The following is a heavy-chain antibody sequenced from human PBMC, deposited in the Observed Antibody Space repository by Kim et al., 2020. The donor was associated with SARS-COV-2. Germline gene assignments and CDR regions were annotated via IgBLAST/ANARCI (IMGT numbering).Heavy chain of an antibody. V-gene: IGHV3-33*06. D-gene: IGHD3-10*01. Sequence: GGSLRLSCAASGFTFSSYAMHWVRQAPGKGLEWVAVIWYDGSNKYYADSVKGRFTISRDNSKNTLYLQMNSLRAEDTAVYYCAKELWASYGNGDYYYGM. CDR1: GFTFSSYA. CDR3: AKELWASYGNGDYYYGM. CDR2: IWYDGSNK. J-gene: IGHJ6*01.